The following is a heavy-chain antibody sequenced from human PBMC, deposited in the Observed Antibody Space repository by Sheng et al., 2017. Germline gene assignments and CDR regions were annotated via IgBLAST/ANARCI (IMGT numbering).Heavy chain of an antibody. CDR3: ARDRPSGDPRHKYSSGWYGYFQH. Sequence: QVQLVQSGAEVKKPGSSVKVSCKASGGTFSSYAISWVRQAPGQGLEWMGGIIPILGIANYAQKFQGRVTITADKSTSTAYMELSSLRSEDTAVYYCARDRPSGDPRHKYSSGWYGYFQHWGQGTLVTVSS. CDR1: GGTFSSYA. V-gene: IGHV1-69*04. CDR2: IIPILGIA. J-gene: IGHJ1*01. D-gene: IGHD6-19*01.